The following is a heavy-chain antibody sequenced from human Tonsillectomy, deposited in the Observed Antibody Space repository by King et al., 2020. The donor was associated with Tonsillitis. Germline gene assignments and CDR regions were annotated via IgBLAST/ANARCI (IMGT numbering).Heavy chain of an antibody. D-gene: IGHD3-3*01. V-gene: IGHV4-30-4*01. CDR3: ARGGGFWRYGMDV. CDR2: IYHSGST. Sequence: QLQESGPGLVKPSQTLSLTCTVSGGSISSGDYYWSWIRQPPGKGLEWIGYIYHSGSTYYNPSLKSRVTISVDTSKNQFSLKLSSVTAAETAVYYCARGGGFWRYGMDVWGQGTTVTVSS. CDR1: GGSISSGDYY. J-gene: IGHJ6*02.